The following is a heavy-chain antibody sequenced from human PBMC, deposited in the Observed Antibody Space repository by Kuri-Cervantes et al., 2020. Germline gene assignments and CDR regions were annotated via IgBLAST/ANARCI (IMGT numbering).Heavy chain of an antibody. Sequence: GESLKISCAASGFTFSNAWMSWVRQAPGKGLEWVSVVHSGGNTYYADSVKGRFTISRDSSKNTVYLQMNSLRVEDTAVYYCARSWITESGYWGQGTLVTVSS. CDR2: VHSGGNT. J-gene: IGHJ4*02. D-gene: IGHD2-2*03. V-gene: IGHV3-53*01. CDR1: GFTFSNAW. CDR3: ARSWITESGY.